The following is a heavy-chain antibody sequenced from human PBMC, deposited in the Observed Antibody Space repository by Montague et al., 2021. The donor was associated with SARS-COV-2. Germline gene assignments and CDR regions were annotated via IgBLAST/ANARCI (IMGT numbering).Heavy chain of an antibody. CDR2: IYSNGDK. D-gene: IGHD3-9*01. J-gene: IGHJ4*02. CDR3: AHRVRSYDIFTGIPFDD. CDR1: GFSLSTPNVG. Sequence: PALVKPTQTLTLTRTFSGFSLSTPNVGVAWIRQPPGKALEWLAVIYSNGDKRYSPSLQRRLTITKDTSRNQVVLSLTNVDPLDTATYYCAHRVRSYDIFTGIPFDDWGQGTQVTVSS. V-gene: IGHV2-5*01.